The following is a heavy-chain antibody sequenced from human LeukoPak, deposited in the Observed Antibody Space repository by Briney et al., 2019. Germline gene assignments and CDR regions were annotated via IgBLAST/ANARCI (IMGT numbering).Heavy chain of an antibody. CDR2: ISGSGGST. D-gene: IGHD5-18*01. V-gene: IGHV3-23*01. CDR3: AKARAPKGYSYAH. J-gene: IGHJ4*02. Sequence: GGSLDLSCAASGFTFGSFARSWFGQAPGKGLEWASAISGSGGSTYYADSVKGRFTISRDNSKNTLYLQMNSLRAEDTAVYYCAKARAPKGYSYAHWGQGTLVTVSS. CDR1: GFTFGSFA.